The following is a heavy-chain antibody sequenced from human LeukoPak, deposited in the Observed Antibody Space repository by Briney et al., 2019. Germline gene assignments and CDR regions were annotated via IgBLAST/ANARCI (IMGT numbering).Heavy chain of an antibody. Sequence: GGSLRLSCAAYGFIFSDYSMNWVRQAPGKGLEWVSSITSYGHTYYPDSLQGRFSISRDNAKNSLYLQMISLRAEDTAIYYCARADYGDYGVDYWGQGTLVTVSS. V-gene: IGHV3-69-1*01. D-gene: IGHD4-17*01. CDR2: ITSYGHT. J-gene: IGHJ4*02. CDR3: ARADYGDYGVDY. CDR1: GFIFSDYS.